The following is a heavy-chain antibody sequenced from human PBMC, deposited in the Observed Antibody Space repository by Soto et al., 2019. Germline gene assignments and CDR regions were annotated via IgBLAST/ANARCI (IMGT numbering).Heavy chain of an antibody. CDR3: ASPSGYDGRAYYCCYGTEI. CDR1: GFTFSSYG. CDR2: ISSSSSTI. V-gene: IGHV3-48*02. D-gene: IGHD5-12*01. Sequence: WVSLRLSCAASGFTFSSYGMNWVRQAPGKGPEWVSYISSSSSTIYYADSVKGRFTISRDNAKNSLYLQMNSLRDEETAVYYCASPSGYDGRAYYCCYGTEIWGQETTVTISS. J-gene: IGHJ6*02.